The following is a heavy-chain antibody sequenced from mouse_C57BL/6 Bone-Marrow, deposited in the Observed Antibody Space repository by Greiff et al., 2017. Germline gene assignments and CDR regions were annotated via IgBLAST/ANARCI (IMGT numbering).Heavy chain of an antibody. V-gene: IGHV6-3*01. CDR3: TLLRFMDY. Sequence: EVKLEESGGGLVQPGGSMKLSCVASGFTFSNYWMNWVRQAPEKGLEWVAQISLKSDNYATHYAESVNGRFTISRDDSQSRFYLRMNNLRAEDTGIYYCTLLRFMDYWGQGTSVTVSS. D-gene: IGHD1-1*01. CDR1: GFTFSNYW. CDR2: ISLKSDNYAT. J-gene: IGHJ4*01.